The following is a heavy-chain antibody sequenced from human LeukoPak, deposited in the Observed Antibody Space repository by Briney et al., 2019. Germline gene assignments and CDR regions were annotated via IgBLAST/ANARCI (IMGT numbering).Heavy chain of an antibody. V-gene: IGHV1-18*01. CDR2: ISAYNGNT. J-gene: IGHJ4*02. CDR1: GYTFTSCG. Sequence: ASVKVSCKASGYTFTSCGISWVRQAPGQGLEWMGWISAYNGNTNYAQKLQGRVTMTTDTSTSTAYMELRSLRSDDTAVYYCAREEMATILVGGIFDYWGQGTLVTVSS. CDR3: AREEMATILVGGIFDY. D-gene: IGHD5-24*01.